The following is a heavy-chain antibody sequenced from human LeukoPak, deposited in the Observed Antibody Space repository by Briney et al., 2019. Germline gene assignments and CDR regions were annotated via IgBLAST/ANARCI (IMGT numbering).Heavy chain of an antibody. CDR3: ARDFDGPGSSHYDILTGKN. CDR1: GGTFSSYA. J-gene: IGHJ4*02. Sequence: VASVKVSCTASGGTFSSYAISWVRQAPGQGLEWMGRIIPIFGIANYAQKFQGRVTITADKSTSTAYMELSSLRSEDTAVYYCARDFDGPGSSHYDILTGKNWGQGTLVTVSS. D-gene: IGHD3-9*01. CDR2: IIPIFGIA. V-gene: IGHV1-69*04.